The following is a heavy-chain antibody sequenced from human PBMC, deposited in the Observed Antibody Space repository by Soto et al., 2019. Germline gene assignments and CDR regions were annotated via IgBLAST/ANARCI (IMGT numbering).Heavy chain of an antibody. J-gene: IGHJ6*02. CDR2: ISSSGSTI. CDR3: ARDYRPDALRYFDWFPLYYYGMDV. V-gene: IGHV3-11*01. Sequence: GGPLSPSCAASGFTFSDYYMSWIRRAPGKGLEWVSYISSSGSTIYYADSVKGRFTISRDNAKNSLYLQMNSLRAEDTAVYYCARDYRPDALRYFDWFPLYYYGMDVWGQGTTVTVSS. CDR1: GFTFSDYY. D-gene: IGHD3-9*01.